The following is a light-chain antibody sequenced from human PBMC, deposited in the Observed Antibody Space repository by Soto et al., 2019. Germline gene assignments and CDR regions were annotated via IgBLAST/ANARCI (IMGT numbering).Light chain of an antibody. J-gene: IGKJ1*01. Sequence: EIVLTQSPGTLSLSPGERATLSCRASQSVSDTYLAWYQQKPGQAPRLLIYGASSRATGIPDRFSGSGSGTEFTLTISSLQSDDFATYYCQHYNSYSEAFGQGTKVDIK. CDR3: QHYNSYSEA. V-gene: IGKV3-20*01. CDR1: QSVSDTY. CDR2: GAS.